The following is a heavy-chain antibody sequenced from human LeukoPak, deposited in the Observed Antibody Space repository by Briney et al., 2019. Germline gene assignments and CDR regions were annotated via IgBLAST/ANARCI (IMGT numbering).Heavy chain of an antibody. CDR1: GFTFSSYA. J-gene: IGHJ4*02. CDR3: ATSTAAAGTD. Sequence: GGSLRLSCAASGFTFSSYAMHWVRQAPGKGLKWVANIRQDGSDKYYADSVKGRFTISRDNAKNSLYLQMNSLRAEDTAIYYCATSTAAAGTDWGQGTLVTVSS. V-gene: IGHV3-7*03. CDR2: IRQDGSDK. D-gene: IGHD6-13*01.